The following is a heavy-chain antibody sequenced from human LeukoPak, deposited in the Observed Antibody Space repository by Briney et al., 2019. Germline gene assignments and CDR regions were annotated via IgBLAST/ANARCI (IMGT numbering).Heavy chain of an antibody. D-gene: IGHD6-13*01. J-gene: IGHJ4*02. Sequence: PGGSLRLSCAASGFTFDDYAMHWVRQAPGKGLEWVSGISWNSGSRVYADSGQGRFTISRDNAKNSLYLQMNSLRAEDMALYYCAKDTDGYSSSWTFDYWGQGTLVTVSS. CDR3: AKDTDGYSSSWTFDY. CDR1: GFTFDDYA. V-gene: IGHV3-9*03. CDR2: ISWNSGSR.